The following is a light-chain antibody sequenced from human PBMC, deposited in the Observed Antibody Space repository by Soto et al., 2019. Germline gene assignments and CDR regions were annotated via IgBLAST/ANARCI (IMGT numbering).Light chain of an antibody. CDR2: DVS. CDR3: SSYTGSSIVI. J-gene: IGLJ2*01. CDR1: SNDIGDYNY. V-gene: IGLV2-14*03. Sequence: QSALTQPASVSGSPGQSISISCTGTSNDIGDYNYVSWYQQYPGKAPKLIIYDVSNRPSGVSIRFSGSKSDNTASLTISGLQAADEADYYCSSYTGSSIVIFGGGTKLTVL.